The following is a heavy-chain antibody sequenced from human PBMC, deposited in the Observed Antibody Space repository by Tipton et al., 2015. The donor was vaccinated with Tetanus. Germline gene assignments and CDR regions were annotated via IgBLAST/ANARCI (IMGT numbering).Heavy chain of an antibody. CDR3: ARGGITAAGILDY. Sequence: SLRLSCAASGFALVDYMTWIRQAPGKGLEWVSYISGSGDSIFYADSVKGRFIISRDNAKNSLYLQMSSLKAEDTAVYYCARGGITAAGILDYWGQGTLVTVSS. V-gene: IGHV3-11*01. CDR2: ISGSGDSI. CDR1: GFALVDY. D-gene: IGHD6-13*01. J-gene: IGHJ4*02.